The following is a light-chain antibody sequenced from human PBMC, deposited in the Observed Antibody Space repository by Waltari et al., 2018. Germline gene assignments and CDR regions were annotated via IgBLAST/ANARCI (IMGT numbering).Light chain of an antibody. CDR3: QQYDISPPLT. V-gene: IGKV3-20*01. CDR1: QRVGSSY. CDR2: GGS. J-gene: IGKJ4*01. Sequence: EVVLTQSPGTLSLSPGERATLSCRASQRVGSSYLAWYQQKPGQAPSLLIYGGSSRATGIPDRFSGSGSGTDFTLTISRLEPEDFAVYYCQQYDISPPLTFGGGTKVEIK.